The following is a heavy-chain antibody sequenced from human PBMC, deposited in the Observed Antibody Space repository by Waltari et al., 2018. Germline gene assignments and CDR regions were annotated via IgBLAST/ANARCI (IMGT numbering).Heavy chain of an antibody. Sequence: EVQLVESGGGLVQPGGSLRLSCPISGFTFSDHYIDWVRQAPGKGLEWVGRSRNKAHGYITEYAASVKGRFIISRDDSKNSLYLQMDSLKTEDTAMYYCSSRHSGSSDYWGQGTLVTVSS. CDR2: SRNKAHGYIT. CDR1: GFTFSDHY. CDR3: SSRHSGSSDY. V-gene: IGHV3-72*01. J-gene: IGHJ4*02. D-gene: IGHD1-26*01.